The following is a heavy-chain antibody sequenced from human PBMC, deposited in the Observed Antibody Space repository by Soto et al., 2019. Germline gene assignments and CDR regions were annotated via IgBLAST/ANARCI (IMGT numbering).Heavy chain of an antibody. D-gene: IGHD3-22*01. CDR3: ASSYYFDSSGYSSLYYYYGMDV. CDR1: GYTFTSYA. J-gene: IGHJ6*02. CDR2: INAGNGNT. Sequence: ASVKVSCKASGYTFTSYARHWVRQAPGQRLEWMGWINAGNGNTKYSQMFQGRVTITRDTSASTAYMEMSSLRSEDTAVYCCASSYYFDSSGYSSLYYYYGMDVWGQGTTVTVSS. V-gene: IGHV1-3*01.